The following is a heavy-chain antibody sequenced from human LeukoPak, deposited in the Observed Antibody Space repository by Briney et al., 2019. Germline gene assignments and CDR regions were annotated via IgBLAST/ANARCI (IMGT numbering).Heavy chain of an antibody. CDR1: GFNFSGSA. CDR2: IRSKANSYAT. D-gene: IGHD6-13*01. Sequence: GGSLRLSCAASGFNFSGSAIHWVRQASGKGLEWVGRIRSKANSYATAYVASVKGRFTISRDDSKNRAYLQMDSLRTEDTAVYYCTGIAAAGDHDYWGQGTLVTVSS. V-gene: IGHV3-73*01. CDR3: TGIAAAGDHDY. J-gene: IGHJ4*02.